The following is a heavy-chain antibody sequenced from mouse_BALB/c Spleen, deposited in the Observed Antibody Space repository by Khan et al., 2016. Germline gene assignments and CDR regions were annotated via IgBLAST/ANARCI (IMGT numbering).Heavy chain of an antibody. Sequence: EVELVESGGGLVQPGGSRKLSCAASGFTFSSFGMHWVRQAPEKGLEWVAFISSGGSVIYYADTVKGRFTISRDNPTNTLFLQMTSLRSEDTAMYYCGRGDYWGQGTTLTVSS. CDR1: GFTFSSFG. J-gene: IGHJ2*01. CDR2: ISSGGSVI. V-gene: IGHV5-17*02. CDR3: GRGDY.